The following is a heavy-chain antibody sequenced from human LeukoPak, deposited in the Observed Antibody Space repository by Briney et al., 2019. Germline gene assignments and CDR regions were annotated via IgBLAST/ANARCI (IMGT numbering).Heavy chain of an antibody. CDR2: INHSGST. CDR1: GGSFSGYY. CDR3: ARSRQKGDFDY. J-gene: IGHJ4*02. D-gene: IGHD2-2*01. V-gene: IGHV4-34*01. Sequence: PSETLSLTCAVYGGSFSGYYWSWIRQPPGKGLEWIGEINHSGSTNYNPSLKSRVTISVDTSKNQFSLKLSSVTAADTAVYYCARSRQKGDFDYWGQGTLVTVSS.